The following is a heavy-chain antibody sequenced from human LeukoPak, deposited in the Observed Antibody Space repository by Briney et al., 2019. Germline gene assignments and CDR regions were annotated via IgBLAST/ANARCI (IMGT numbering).Heavy chain of an antibody. D-gene: IGHD3-9*01. V-gene: IGHV1-18*01. CDR1: GYTFTTYG. Sequence: ASVKVSCKASGYTFTTYGISWVRQAPGQGLEWMGWISAYNGNTNYAQKLQGRVTMTTDTSTSTAYMELRSLGSDDTAVYYCARDMVELRYFDWLLYYRGQGTLVTVSS. CDR2: ISAYNGNT. J-gene: IGHJ4*02. CDR3: ARDMVELRYFDWLLYY.